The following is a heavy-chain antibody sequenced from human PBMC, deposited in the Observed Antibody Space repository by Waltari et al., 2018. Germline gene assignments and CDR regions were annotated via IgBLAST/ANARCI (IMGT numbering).Heavy chain of an antibody. CDR2: VIQSGGST. D-gene: IGHD2-2*01. V-gene: IGHV3-23*01. CDR1: GFTFGNDD. CDR3: TRDWDYQDRNREY. Sequence: EVQLLESGGGVVQPGGSLRLWCTGSGFTFGNDDMSWVGQPPGKGLGWVSVIQSGGSTYYSDSVRGRFTVSRESLRSTMFLQMDGLTLADTAVYYCTRDWDYQDRNREYWGQGTLVTVSS. J-gene: IGHJ4*02.